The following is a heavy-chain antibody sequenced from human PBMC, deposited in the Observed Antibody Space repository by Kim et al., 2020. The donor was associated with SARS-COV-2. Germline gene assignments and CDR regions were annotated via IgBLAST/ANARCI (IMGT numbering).Heavy chain of an antibody. Sequence: ASVKVSCKASGYTFTSYYMHWVRQAPGQGLEWMGIINPSGGSTSYAQKFQGRVTMTRDTSTSTVYMELSSLRSEDTAVYYCARDIPAENLELGFDLWGRGTLVTVSS. CDR1: GYTFTSYY. CDR3: ARDIPAENLELGFDL. J-gene: IGHJ2*01. D-gene: IGHD1-7*01. V-gene: IGHV1-46*01. CDR2: INPSGGST.